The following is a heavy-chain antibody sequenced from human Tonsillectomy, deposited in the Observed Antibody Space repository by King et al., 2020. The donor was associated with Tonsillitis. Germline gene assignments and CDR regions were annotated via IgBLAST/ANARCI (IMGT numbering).Heavy chain of an antibody. CDR3: ARDSAAYSYYSYMAV. V-gene: IGHV3-30*17. CDR1: GFTFSDYA. Sequence: VQLVESGGGVVQPGRSLRLSCAASGFTFSDYAMHCGRQAPGKGLEWVAVISYDGSNNYYADSVKGRYTISRDNSKNTLFLQMNSLKAEDTAVYYCARDSAAYSYYSYMAVWGKGTTVTVSS. J-gene: IGHJ6*03. D-gene: IGHD2-15*01. CDR2: ISYDGSNN.